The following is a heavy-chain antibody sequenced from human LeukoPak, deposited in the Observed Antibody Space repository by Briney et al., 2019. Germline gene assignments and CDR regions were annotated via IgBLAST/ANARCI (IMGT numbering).Heavy chain of an antibody. J-gene: IGHJ6*03. CDR1: GFTFNSYA. D-gene: IGHD1-26*01. CDR2: IWYDRSNK. Sequence: PGGSLRLSCAASGFTFNSYAMHWVRQAPGKGLEWVGLIWYDRSNKYYADSVEGRFTVSRDNSKNTLYLQMNSLRAEDTAVYYCARARGWEPNHYYYYMDVWGKGTTVTVSS. V-gene: IGHV3-33*01. CDR3: ARARGWEPNHYYYYMDV.